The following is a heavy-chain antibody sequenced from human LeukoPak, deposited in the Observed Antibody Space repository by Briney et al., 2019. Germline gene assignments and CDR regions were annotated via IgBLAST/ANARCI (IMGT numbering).Heavy chain of an antibody. V-gene: IGHV1-2*02. D-gene: IGHD3-9*01. Sequence: ASVKVSCKASGYTFTGYYMHWVRQAPGQGLEWMGWINPNSGGTNYAQKFQGRVTMTRDTSISTAYMELSRLRSDDTAVYYCARGPPPDYDILTGYYTSFDYWGQGTLVTVSS. J-gene: IGHJ4*02. CDR1: GYTFTGYY. CDR3: ARGPPPDYDILTGYYTSFDY. CDR2: INPNSGGT.